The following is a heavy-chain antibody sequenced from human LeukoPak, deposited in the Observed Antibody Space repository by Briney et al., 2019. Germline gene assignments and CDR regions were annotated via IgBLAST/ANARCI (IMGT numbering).Heavy chain of an antibody. V-gene: IGHV4-4*07. CDR3: ASYGGNSEGRYYYGMDV. J-gene: IGHJ6*02. CDR2: IYTSGST. CDR1: GGSISSYY. D-gene: IGHD4-23*01. Sequence: SETLSLTCTVSGGSISSYYWSWIRQPAGKGLEWIGRIYTSGSTNYNPSLKSRVTMSVDTSKNQFSLKLSSVTAADTAVYYCASYGGNSEGRYYYGMDVWGQGTTVTVSS.